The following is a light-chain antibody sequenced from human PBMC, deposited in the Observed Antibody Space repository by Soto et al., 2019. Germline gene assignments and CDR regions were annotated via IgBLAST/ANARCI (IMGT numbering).Light chain of an antibody. Sequence: QSALTQPTSASVSPGQSVTISCTGTSSDVGGYNYVSWYQQYPGRAPKLMIYEVTKRPSGVPDRFSGSKSGNTASLTVSGLQAEDESDYYGSSYAASNNFYFVFGGGTKLTVL. CDR3: SSYAASNNFYFV. CDR2: EVT. CDR1: SSDVGGYNY. V-gene: IGLV2-8*01. J-gene: IGLJ3*02.